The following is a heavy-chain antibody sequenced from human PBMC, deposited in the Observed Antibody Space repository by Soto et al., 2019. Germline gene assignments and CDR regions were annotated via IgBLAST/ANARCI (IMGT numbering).Heavy chain of an antibody. Sequence: ASVKVSCKASGYTFTSYAMHWVRQAPGQRLEWMGWINAGNGNTKYSQKFQGRVTITRDTSASTAYMELSSLRSEDTAVYYCAREGVLLWFGELSSYGMDVWGQGTTVTVS. J-gene: IGHJ6*02. CDR2: INAGNGNT. CDR1: GYTFTSYA. CDR3: AREGVLLWFGELSSYGMDV. D-gene: IGHD3-10*01. V-gene: IGHV1-3*01.